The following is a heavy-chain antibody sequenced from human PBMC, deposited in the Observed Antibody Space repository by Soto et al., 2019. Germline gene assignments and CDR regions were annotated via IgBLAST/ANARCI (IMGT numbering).Heavy chain of an antibody. J-gene: IGHJ4*02. CDR1: GFSLTTGGVG. CDR3: AHRPSGWYLFDY. V-gene: IGHV2-5*01. D-gene: IGHD6-19*01. CDR2: IYGSDDE. Sequence: SGPTLVNPTQTLTLTCTFSGFSLTTGGVGVGWIRQPPGKALEWLALIYGSDDERYSPSLKSRLTITKDTSKNQVVLTMTNMDPVDTATYYCAHRPSGWYLFDYWGQGTLVTVSS.